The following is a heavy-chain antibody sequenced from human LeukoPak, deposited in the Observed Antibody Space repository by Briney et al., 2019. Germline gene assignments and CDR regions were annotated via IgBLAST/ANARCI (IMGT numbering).Heavy chain of an antibody. V-gene: IGHV3-43*02. CDR1: GFTFDDYA. CDR3: AKGSRLGEISLYRPFDY. Sequence: HPGGSLRLSCAASGFTFDDYAMRWVRQAPGKGLECVSLISGDGDTTFYTDSVEGRFTISRDNNKNSLSLQMNSLKTEDTALYYCAKGSRLGEISLYRPFDYWGQGILVTVSS. D-gene: IGHD3-16*02. J-gene: IGHJ4*02. CDR2: ISGDGDTT.